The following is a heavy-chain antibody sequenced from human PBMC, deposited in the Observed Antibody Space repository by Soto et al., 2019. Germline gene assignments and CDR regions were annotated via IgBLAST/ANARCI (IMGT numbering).Heavy chain of an antibody. J-gene: IGHJ4*02. CDR3: AREPYGDYGDY. D-gene: IGHD4-17*01. V-gene: IGHV4-59*01. CDR2: IYYSGST. Sequence: SETLSLTCTVSGGSISSYYWSWIRQPPGKGLEWIGYIYYSGSTNHNPSLKSRVTISVDTSKNQFSLKLSSVTAADTAVYYCAREPYGDYGDYWGQGTLVTVSS. CDR1: GGSISSYY.